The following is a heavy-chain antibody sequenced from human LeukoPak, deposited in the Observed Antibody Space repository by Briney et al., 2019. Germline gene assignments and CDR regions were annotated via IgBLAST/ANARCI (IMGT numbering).Heavy chain of an antibody. CDR2: ISYDGSGK. V-gene: IGHV3-30-3*01. D-gene: IGHD3-3*01. Sequence: GRSLRLSCAASGFTFNSFTMHWVRQAPGKGLEWVALISYDGSGKYYTDSVKGRLTISRDNSKTTVSLEMNSLRAEDTAIYYCARDRDFWSGYTDYWGQGTLLTVSS. CDR1: GFTFNSFT. J-gene: IGHJ4*02. CDR3: ARDRDFWSGYTDY.